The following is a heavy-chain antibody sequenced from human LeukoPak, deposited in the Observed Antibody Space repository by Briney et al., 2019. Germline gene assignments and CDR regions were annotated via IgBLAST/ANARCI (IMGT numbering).Heavy chain of an antibody. J-gene: IGHJ1*01. CDR3: ALHVDTNAYSKIAQIYFQQ. CDR2: LYTGGSS. V-gene: IGHV3-66*01. D-gene: IGHD3-16*01. Sequence: GGSLRLSCGASGFSVTDSYMSWVRQAPGEGLEWVSVLYTGGSSYYADSVKGRFTISRDRSSNTLFLQMKNLRAEDTAIYYCALHVDTNAYSKIAQIYFQQWGQGTRVTVSS. CDR1: GFSVTDSY.